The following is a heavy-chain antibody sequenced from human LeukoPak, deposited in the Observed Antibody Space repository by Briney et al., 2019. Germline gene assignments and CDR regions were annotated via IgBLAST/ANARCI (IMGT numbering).Heavy chain of an antibody. CDR3: ARGQWQIDY. Sequence: SETLSLACTVSAVSISHYYWNWLRQPAGGGLEWIGRIDTSGSTNYNPSLKSRVTMSSDTSNNQFSLNLMSVDAADTAVYYCARGQWQIDYWGQGILVTVSP. CDR1: AVSISHYY. V-gene: IGHV4-4*07. J-gene: IGHJ4*02. D-gene: IGHD6-19*01. CDR2: IDTSGST.